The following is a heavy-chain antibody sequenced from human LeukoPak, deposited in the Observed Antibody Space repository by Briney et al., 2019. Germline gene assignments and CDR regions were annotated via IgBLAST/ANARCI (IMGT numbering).Heavy chain of an antibody. CDR2: IIPIFGTA. Sequence: SVKVSCKASGGTFISYAISWVRQAPGQGGEWMGRIIPIFGTANYAQKFQGRVTITTDESTSTAYMELTSLRSEHTAVYYRARASYYYDSSGYAQVHAFDLWGQGTMVTVSS. CDR1: GGTFISYA. V-gene: IGHV1-69*05. CDR3: ARASYYYDSSGYAQVHAFDL. J-gene: IGHJ3*01. D-gene: IGHD3-22*01.